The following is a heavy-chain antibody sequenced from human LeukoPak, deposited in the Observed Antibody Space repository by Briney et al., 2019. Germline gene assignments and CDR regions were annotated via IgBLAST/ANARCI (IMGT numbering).Heavy chain of an antibody. V-gene: IGHV4-31*03. J-gene: IGHJ3*01. CDR1: GSSIGSGGEY. D-gene: IGHD3-22*01. CDR2: VYYSGST. Sequence: SETLSLTCTVSGSSIGSGGEYWSWLRHLPGKGLEWIGYVYYSGSTYYNPSLESRITMSVDTTENQFSLKLTSVTAADTAVYYCAREKTAYYYDRSGFPEGAFDVWGQGTMVTVSS. CDR3: AREKTAYYYDRSGFPEGAFDV.